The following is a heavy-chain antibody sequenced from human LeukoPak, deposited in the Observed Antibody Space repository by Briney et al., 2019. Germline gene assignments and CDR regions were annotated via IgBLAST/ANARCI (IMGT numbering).Heavy chain of an antibody. Sequence: GGSLRLSCAASGFTFSSYAMHWVRQAPGKGLEWVAVISYDGSNKYYADSVKGRFTISRDNSKNTLYLQMNSLRAEDTAVYYCARAKNNGRALIHYDILTGLLDYWGQGTLVTVSS. CDR1: GFTFSSYA. CDR3: ARAKNNGRALIHYDILTGLLDY. CDR2: ISYDGSNK. D-gene: IGHD3-9*01. V-gene: IGHV3-30-3*01. J-gene: IGHJ4*02.